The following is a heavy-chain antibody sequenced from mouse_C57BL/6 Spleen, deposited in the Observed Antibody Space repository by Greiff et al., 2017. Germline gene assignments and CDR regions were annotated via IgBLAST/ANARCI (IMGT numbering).Heavy chain of an antibody. V-gene: IGHV1-76*01. CDR2: IYPGSGNT. CDR1: GYTFTDYY. Sequence: VQLQQSGAELVRPGASVKLSCKASGYTFTDYYINWVKQRPGQGLEWIARIYPGSGNTYYNEKFKGKATLTAEKSSSTAYMQLSSLTSEDSAVYFCAGWGTTVVDDYWGQGTTLTVSS. J-gene: IGHJ2*01. D-gene: IGHD1-1*01. CDR3: AGWGTTVVDDY.